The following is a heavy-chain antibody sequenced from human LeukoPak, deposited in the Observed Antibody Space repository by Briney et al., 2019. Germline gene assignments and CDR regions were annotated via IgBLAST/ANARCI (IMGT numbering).Heavy chain of an antibody. CDR2: INTNTGNP. V-gene: IGHV7-4-1*02. CDR3: ARERHGDYYYYYYMDV. CDR1: GYTFTSYA. D-gene: IGHD4-17*01. J-gene: IGHJ6*03. Sequence: ASVKVSCKASGYTFTSYAMNWVRQAPGQGLEWMGWINTNTGNPTYAQGFTGRFVFSLDTSVSTAYLQISSLKAEDTAVYYCARERHGDYYYYYYMDVWGKGTTVTVSS.